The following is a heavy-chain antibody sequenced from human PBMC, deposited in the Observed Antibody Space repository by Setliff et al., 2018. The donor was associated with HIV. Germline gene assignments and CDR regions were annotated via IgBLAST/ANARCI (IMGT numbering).Heavy chain of an antibody. CDR2: IYHSGTT. V-gene: IGHV4-38-2*01. CDR1: GLSISSGYY. Sequence: NPSETLSLTCGVSGLSISSGYYWGWLRQPPGKGLEWIGSIYHSGTTYYNLSLKSRVTISVDTSKNQFSLNLRSVTAADTAVYFCARTTEATMVTVFDPWGQGILVTVSS. J-gene: IGHJ5*02. D-gene: IGHD5-18*01. CDR3: ARTTEATMVTVFDP.